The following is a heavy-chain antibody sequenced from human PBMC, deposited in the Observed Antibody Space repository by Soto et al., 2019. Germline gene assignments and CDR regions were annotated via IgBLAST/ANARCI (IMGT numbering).Heavy chain of an antibody. J-gene: IGHJ3*02. Sequence: SETLSLTCAVSGGSISSGGYSWSWIRQPPGKGLEWIGYIYHSGSTYYNPSLKSRVTISVDTSKNQFSLKLSSVTAADTAVYYCARRGYYAISAFDIWGQGTMVTVSS. CDR3: ARRGYYAISAFDI. CDR2: IYHSGST. D-gene: IGHD2-8*01. V-gene: IGHV4-30-2*03. CDR1: GGSISSGGYS.